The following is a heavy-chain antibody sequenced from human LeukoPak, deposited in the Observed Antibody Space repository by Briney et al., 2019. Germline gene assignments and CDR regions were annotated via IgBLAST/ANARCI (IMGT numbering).Heavy chain of an antibody. Sequence: GGSLRLSCAASGFAFSDYWMTWVRQAPGKGLEWVSTLYNTGNTYYANSVKGRFSISRDNSKNTLFLQMNSLRAEDTAVYYCARLTADGRLYFVDWGPGTLVTVSS. J-gene: IGHJ4*02. D-gene: IGHD6-13*01. CDR1: GFAFSDYW. CDR2: LYNTGNT. CDR3: ARLTADGRLYFVD. V-gene: IGHV3-53*01.